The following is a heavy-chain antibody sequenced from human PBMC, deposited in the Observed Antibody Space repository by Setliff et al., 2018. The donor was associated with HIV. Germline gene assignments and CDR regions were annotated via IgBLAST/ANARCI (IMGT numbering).Heavy chain of an antibody. CDR1: GFTFRNYN. CDR3: ARDWRYDILTGKAVSDH. D-gene: IGHD3-9*01. V-gene: IGHV3-21*01. J-gene: IGHJ4*02. CDR2: ISIGSGAAI. Sequence: AGGSLRLSCAASGFTFRNYNFNWVRQAPGRGLEWVSSISIGSGAAIYYAESVQGRLTVSRDNSKNSLYLQMKSLRAEDTAVYFCARDWRYDILTGKAVSDHWGQGILVTVSS.